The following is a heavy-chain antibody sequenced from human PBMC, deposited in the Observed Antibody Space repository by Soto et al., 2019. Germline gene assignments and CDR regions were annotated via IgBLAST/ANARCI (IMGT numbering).Heavy chain of an antibody. Sequence: QVQLQESGPGLVKPSGTLSLTCAVSGGSISSSYWWSWVRQPPGKGLEWIGEIYRDGSTNYNPSLKSRVTSSVDRSQIQFSLRLYSVTAADTAVYYCARGVPRSYLDYWGLGTLVTVSS. V-gene: IGHV4-4*02. CDR3: ARGVPRSYLDY. J-gene: IGHJ4*02. CDR1: GGSISSSYW. CDR2: IYRDGST.